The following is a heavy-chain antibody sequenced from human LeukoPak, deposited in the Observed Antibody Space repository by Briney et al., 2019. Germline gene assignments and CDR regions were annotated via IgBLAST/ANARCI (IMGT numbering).Heavy chain of an antibody. Sequence: GASVKVSCKASGYTFTSYDINWVRQATGQGLEWMGWINPNSGGTNYAQKFQGRVTMTRDTSISTAYMELSRLRSDDTAAYYCARSGGYSGYDQSDYWGQGTLVTVSS. CDR3: ARSGGYSGYDQSDY. D-gene: IGHD5-12*01. V-gene: IGHV1-2*02. CDR2: INPNSGGT. J-gene: IGHJ4*02. CDR1: GYTFTSYD.